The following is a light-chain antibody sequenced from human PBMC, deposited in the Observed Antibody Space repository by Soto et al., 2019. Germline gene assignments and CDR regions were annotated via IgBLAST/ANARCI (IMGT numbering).Light chain of an antibody. V-gene: IGLV2-14*01. Sequence: QSVLTQPASVSGSPGQSITISCTGTSSDVGGYNYVSWYQQHPGKAPKLMIYDVSNRPSGVSNRFSGSKSGNTASLTISGLQAEDDDDYYCSSYTSSSTSVVFGGGTKLTVL. CDR1: SSDVGGYNY. CDR2: DVS. J-gene: IGLJ2*01. CDR3: SSYTSSSTSVV.